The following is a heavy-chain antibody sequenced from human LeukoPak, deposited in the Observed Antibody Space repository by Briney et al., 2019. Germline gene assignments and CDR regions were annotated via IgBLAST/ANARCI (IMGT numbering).Heavy chain of an antibody. CDR2: IFYSGTT. Sequence: SETLSLTCTVSGGSISSSSYYWGWIRQPPGKGLEWIGFIFYSGTTNYNPSLKSRVTISVDTSKNQFSLKLSSVTAADTAVYYCARGGWNKFDYWGQGTLVTVSS. CDR3: ARGGWNKFDY. V-gene: IGHV4-61*05. D-gene: IGHD2-15*01. J-gene: IGHJ4*02. CDR1: GGSISSSSYY.